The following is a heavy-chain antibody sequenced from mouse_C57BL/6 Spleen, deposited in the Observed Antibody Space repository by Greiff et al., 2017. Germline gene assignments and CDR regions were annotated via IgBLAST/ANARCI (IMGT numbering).Heavy chain of an antibody. CDR2: IDPSDSET. Sequence: QVQLQQPGAELVRPGSSVTLSCKASGYTFTSYWMHWVKQRPIQGLEWIGNIDPSDSETHYNQKFKDKATLTVDKSSSTAYMQLSILTSEDSAVYYCARADDYGWYFDVWGTGTTVTVSS. CDR1: GYTFTSYW. J-gene: IGHJ1*03. D-gene: IGHD2-4*01. CDR3: ARADDYGWYFDV. V-gene: IGHV1-52*01.